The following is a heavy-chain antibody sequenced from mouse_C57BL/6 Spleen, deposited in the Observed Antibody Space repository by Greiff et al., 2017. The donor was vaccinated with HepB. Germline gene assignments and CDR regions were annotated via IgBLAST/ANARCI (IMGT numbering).Heavy chain of an antibody. V-gene: IGHV5-16*01. CDR2: INYDGSST. CDR3: ARDSYYGNDFDV. Sequence: EVKLVESEGGLVQPGSSMKLSCTASGFTFSDYYMAWVRQVPEKGLEWVANINYDGSSTYYLDSLKSRFIISRDNAKNILYLQMSSLKSEDTATYYCARDSYYGNDFDVWGTRTTVTVSS. CDR1: GFTFSDYY. D-gene: IGHD1-1*01. J-gene: IGHJ1*03.